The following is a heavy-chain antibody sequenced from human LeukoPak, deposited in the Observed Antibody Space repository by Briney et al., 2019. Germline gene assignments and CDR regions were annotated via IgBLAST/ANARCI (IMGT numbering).Heavy chain of an antibody. CDR3: ARMGSSWYDWFDP. J-gene: IGHJ5*02. CDR1: GYTFNSFG. V-gene: IGHV1-18*01. D-gene: IGHD6-13*01. Sequence: GASVKVSCKASGYTFNSFGITWVRQAPGQGLEWMGWISAYNGGTNYLQKLQGRVTMTTDTSTSTAYLELRSLRSDDTAMYYCARMGSSWYDWFDPWGQGTLVTVSS. CDR2: ISAYNGGT.